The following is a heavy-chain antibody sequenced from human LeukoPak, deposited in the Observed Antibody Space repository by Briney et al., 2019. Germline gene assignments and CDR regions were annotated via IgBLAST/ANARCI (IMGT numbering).Heavy chain of an antibody. CDR2: INWNGGST. V-gene: IGHV3-20*04. D-gene: IGHD5-12*01. J-gene: IGHJ3*02. CDR3: ARDQSGYSGYDTGGAFDI. CDR1: GFTFDDYG. Sequence: GGSLRLSCAASGFTFDDYGMSWVRQAPGKGLEWVSGINWNGGSTGYADSVKGRFTISRDNAKNSLYLQMNGLRAEDTALYYCARDQSGYSGYDTGGAFDIWGQGTMVTVSS.